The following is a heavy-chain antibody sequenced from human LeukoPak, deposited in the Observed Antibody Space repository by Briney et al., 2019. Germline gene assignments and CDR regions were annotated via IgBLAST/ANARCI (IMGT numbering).Heavy chain of an antibody. CDR3: ASPPQNYYDSSGYYFYFDY. J-gene: IGHJ4*02. D-gene: IGHD3-22*01. CDR1: GYSISSGYY. Sequence: SETLSLTCTVSGYSISSGYYWGWIRQPPGKGLEWIGSIYHSGSTYYNPSLKSRVTISVDTSKNQFSLKLSSVTAADTAVYYCASPPQNYYDSSGYYFYFDYWGQGTLVTVSS. V-gene: IGHV4-38-2*02. CDR2: IYHSGST.